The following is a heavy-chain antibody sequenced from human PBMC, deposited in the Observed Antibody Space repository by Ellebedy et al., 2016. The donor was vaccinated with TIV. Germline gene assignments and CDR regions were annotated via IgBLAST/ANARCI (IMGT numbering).Heavy chain of an antibody. V-gene: IGHV3-23*01. Sequence: GGSLRLSCAASGFTFSSYAMSWVRQAPGKGLEWVSAISGSGGSTYYADSVKGRFTISRDNSKNTLYLQMNSLRAEDTAVYYCAKGASGDWSWYYYDSSGYYGAFDIWGQGTMVTVSS. CDR1: GFTFSSYA. J-gene: IGHJ3*02. D-gene: IGHD3-22*01. CDR2: ISGSGGST. CDR3: AKGASGDWSWYYYDSSGYYGAFDI.